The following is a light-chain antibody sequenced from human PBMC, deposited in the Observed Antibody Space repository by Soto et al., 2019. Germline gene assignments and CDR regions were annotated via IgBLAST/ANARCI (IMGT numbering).Light chain of an antibody. Sequence: IVLTQSPAALSLSPGDRATLSCRASRSVGSSLAWYQQKPGQAPRLLIYAASNRATGVPDRFGGSESGTDFTLTITSLEPEDFALYYCQQRVYCQGTVGQGTRADIX. V-gene: IGKV3-11*01. CDR2: AAS. CDR1: RSVGSS. CDR3: QQRVYCQGT. J-gene: IGKJ1*01.